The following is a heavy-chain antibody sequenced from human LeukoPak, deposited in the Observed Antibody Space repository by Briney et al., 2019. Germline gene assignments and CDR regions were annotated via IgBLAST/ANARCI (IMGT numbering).Heavy chain of an antibody. Sequence: GESLKLSCAASGFTFSSYAMSWVRQAPGKGLEWVSAISGSGGSTYYADSVKGRFTIPRDNSKNTLYLQMNSLRAEDTAVYYCAKGPLVGATGVDYWGQGTLVTVSS. CDR1: GFTFSSYA. CDR2: ISGSGGST. D-gene: IGHD1-26*01. V-gene: IGHV3-23*01. CDR3: AKGPLVGATGVDY. J-gene: IGHJ4*02.